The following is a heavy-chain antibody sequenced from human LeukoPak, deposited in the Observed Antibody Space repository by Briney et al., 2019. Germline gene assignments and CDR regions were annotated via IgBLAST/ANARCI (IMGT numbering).Heavy chain of an antibody. J-gene: IGHJ4*02. V-gene: IGHV1-69*13. Sequence: SVKVSCKASGYTFTGYYMHWVRQAPGQGLEWMGGVTPIFGTANYAQKFQGRVTITAVESMSTAYMELSSLRSEDTAVYYCARGWLAETTVVTPYNYWGQGTLVTVSS. D-gene: IGHD4-23*01. CDR3: ARGWLAETTVVTPYNY. CDR1: GYTFTGYY. CDR2: VTPIFGTA.